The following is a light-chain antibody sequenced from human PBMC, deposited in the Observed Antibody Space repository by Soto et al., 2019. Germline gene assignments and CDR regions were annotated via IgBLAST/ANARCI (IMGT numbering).Light chain of an antibody. V-gene: IGKV3-11*01. CDR2: DAY. J-gene: IGKJ4*01. CDR1: QSVSSY. CDR3: QQRSNWLT. Sequence: EIVLTQSPATLSLSPGERATLSCRASQSVSSYLAWYQQKPGQAPRLLIYDAYNRATGIPARFSGSGSGTDFTLTISSLEPEDFAVYYCQQRSNWLTFGGGTKVDI.